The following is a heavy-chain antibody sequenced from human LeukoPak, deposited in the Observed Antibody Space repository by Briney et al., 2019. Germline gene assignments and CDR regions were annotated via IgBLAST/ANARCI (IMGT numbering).Heavy chain of an antibody. J-gene: IGHJ4*02. CDR1: GYTFTGYY. Sequence: ASVKVSCKASGYTFTGYYMHWVRQAPGQALEWMGWINPNSCGTNYAQKFQGRVTMTRDTSISTAYMELSRLRSDDTAVDYCARVSITEYYDSSGYYYSPDGSFDYWGKGTLVTVSS. V-gene: IGHV1-2*02. D-gene: IGHD3-22*01. CDR3: ARVSITEYYDSSGYYYSPDGSFDY. CDR2: INPNSCGT.